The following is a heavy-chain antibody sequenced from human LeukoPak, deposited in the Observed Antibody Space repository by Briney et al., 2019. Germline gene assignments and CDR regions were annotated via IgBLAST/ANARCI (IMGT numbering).Heavy chain of an antibody. Sequence: ASVKVSCKASGYTFTSYGISWVRQAPGQGLEWMGWINTNTGNPTYAQGFTGRFVFSLDTSVSTAYLQISSLKAEDTAVYYCAREGLPITMVRGVIESNYYYGMDVWGQGTTVTVSS. CDR2: INTNTGNP. CDR3: AREGLPITMVRGVIESNYYYGMDV. CDR1: GYTFTSYG. J-gene: IGHJ6*02. D-gene: IGHD3-10*01. V-gene: IGHV7-4-1*02.